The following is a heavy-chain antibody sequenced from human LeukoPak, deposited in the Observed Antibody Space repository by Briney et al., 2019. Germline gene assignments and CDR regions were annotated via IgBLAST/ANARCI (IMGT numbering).Heavy chain of an antibody. CDR2: INPGDSDT. D-gene: IGHD6-6*01. Sequence: GESLKISCKGSGYSFTGYWIGWVRQRPGKGLEWMGSINPGDSDTRYSPSFQGQVTISADKSISTAYLQWSSLKASDTAMYYCARPLSYSSSPGEFDYWGQGTLVTVSS. J-gene: IGHJ4*02. CDR1: GYSFTGYW. CDR3: ARPLSYSSSPGEFDY. V-gene: IGHV5-51*01.